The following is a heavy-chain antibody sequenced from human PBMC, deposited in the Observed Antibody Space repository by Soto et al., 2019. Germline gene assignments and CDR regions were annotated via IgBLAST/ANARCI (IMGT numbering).Heavy chain of an antibody. D-gene: IGHD3-10*01. CDR3: AREEYYYGSGAFFDY. Sequence: QVQLVQSGAEVKKPGSSVKVSCKASGGTFSSYTISWVRQAPGQGLEWMGRIIPILGIANYAQKFQGRVTITADKSTSTAYMELSSLRSEDPAVYYWAREEYYYGSGAFFDYWGQGTLVTVSS. V-gene: IGHV1-69*08. CDR1: GGTFSSYT. CDR2: IIPILGIA. J-gene: IGHJ4*02.